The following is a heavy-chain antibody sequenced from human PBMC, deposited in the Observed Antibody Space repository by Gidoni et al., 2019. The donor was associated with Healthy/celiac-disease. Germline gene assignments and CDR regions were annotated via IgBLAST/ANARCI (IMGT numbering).Heavy chain of an antibody. CDR3: ARSGARVIVPAAIRVFFDY. J-gene: IGHJ4*02. V-gene: IGHV4-34*01. CDR2: INHSGST. Sequence: QVQLQQWGAGLLKPSETLSLTCAVYGGSFSGYYWSWSRQPPGKGLEWIGEINHSGSTNYNPSLKSRVTISVDTSKNQFSLKLSSVTAADTAVYYCARSGARVIVPAAIRVFFDYWGQGTLVTVSS. CDR1: GGSFSGYY. D-gene: IGHD2-2*02.